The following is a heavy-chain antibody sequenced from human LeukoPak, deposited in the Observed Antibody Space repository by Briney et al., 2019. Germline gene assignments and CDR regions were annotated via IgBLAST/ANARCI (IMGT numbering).Heavy chain of an antibody. CDR2: INPSGGST. CDR1: GYTFTSYY. D-gene: IGHD3-3*01. Sequence: ASVNVSCKASGYTFTSYYMHWVRQAPGQGLEWMGIINPSGGSTSYAQKFQGRVTMTRDTSTRTVYMELSSLRSEDTAVYYCAREGGGAYDFSDYWGQGTLVTISS. V-gene: IGHV1-46*01. CDR3: AREGGGAYDFSDY. J-gene: IGHJ4*02.